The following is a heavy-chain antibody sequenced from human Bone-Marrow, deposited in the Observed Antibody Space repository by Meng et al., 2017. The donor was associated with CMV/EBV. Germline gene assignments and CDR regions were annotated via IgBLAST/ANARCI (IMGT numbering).Heavy chain of an antibody. V-gene: IGHV3-23*01. CDR3: AKGWFRFDN. Sequence: RLSCAASGFTFSSYGMNWVRRAPGKGLEWVSAVSASGGTTYYADSVKGRFTISRDNSKNTLYLQMNSLRSDDTAVYYCAKGWFRFDNWGQGTLVTVS. J-gene: IGHJ4*02. CDR2: VSASGGTT. D-gene: IGHD3-10*01. CDR1: GFTFSSYG.